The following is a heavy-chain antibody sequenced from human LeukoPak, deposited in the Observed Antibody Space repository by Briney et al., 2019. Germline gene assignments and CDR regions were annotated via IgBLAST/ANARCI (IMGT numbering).Heavy chain of an antibody. J-gene: IGHJ4*02. CDR1: GGSIKTYY. Sequence: SETLSLTCAVSGGSIKTYYWSWIRQSAGTGLEWIGRFYSSVSTTYNPSLKSRVTMSVDTSNNLFFLNLTSVTAADTAVYYCARGPNSGILYKWGQGTLVTVSS. CDR2: FYSSVST. D-gene: IGHD3-10*01. V-gene: IGHV4-4*07. CDR3: ARGPNSGILYK.